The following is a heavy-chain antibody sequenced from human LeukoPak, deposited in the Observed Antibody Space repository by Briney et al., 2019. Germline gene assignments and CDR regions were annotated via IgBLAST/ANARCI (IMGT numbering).Heavy chain of an antibody. V-gene: IGHV1-8*01. D-gene: IGHD2-15*01. CDR1: GYTFTSYD. CDR2: MNPNSGNK. J-gene: IGHJ1*01. Sequence: ASVKVSCKASGYTFTSYDIKWVHQATGQELEWMGWMNPNSGNKGYAQKFQGRVTMTRDTSISTAYLELTTLRPDDTAVYYCARCPPRYCSGDSCYSFLYFHHWGQGTLVTVSS. CDR3: ARCPPRYCSGDSCYSFLYFHH.